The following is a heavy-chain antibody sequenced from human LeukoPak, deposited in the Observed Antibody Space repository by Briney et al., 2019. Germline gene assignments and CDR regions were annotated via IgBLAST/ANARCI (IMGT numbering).Heavy chain of an antibody. D-gene: IGHD3-16*02. Sequence: SETLSLTCTVSGGSISSYYWSWIRQPPGKGPEWIGYIYYSGSTYYNPSLKSRVTISVDKSKNQFSLKLSSVAAADTAVYYCARVRDYVWGSYRIFDYWGQGTLVTVSS. V-gene: IGHV4-59*12. J-gene: IGHJ4*02. CDR1: GGSISSYY. CDR2: IYYSGST. CDR3: ARVRDYVWGSYRIFDY.